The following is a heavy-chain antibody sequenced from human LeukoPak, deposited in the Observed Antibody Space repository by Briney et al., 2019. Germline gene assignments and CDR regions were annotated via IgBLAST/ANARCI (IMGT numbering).Heavy chain of an antibody. CDR3: ARYCTSTTCILRGFDY. CDR1: GYSFTSGHY. CDR2: IYHTGSA. V-gene: IGHV4-38-2*01. D-gene: IGHD2-2*01. Sequence: PSETLSLTCSVSGYSFTSGHYWGWIRQPPGKGLEWIANIYHTGSAHYNPSLKSRVTISVDTSKNQFSLKLSSVTAADTAVYYCARYCTSTTCILRGFDYWGQGTLVTVAS. J-gene: IGHJ4*02.